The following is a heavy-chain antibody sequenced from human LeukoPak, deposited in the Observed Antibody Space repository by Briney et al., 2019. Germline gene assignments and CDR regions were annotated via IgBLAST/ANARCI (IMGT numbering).Heavy chain of an antibody. CDR1: GFTFSSYS. V-gene: IGHV3-21*01. CDR3: ARVKYGDYPYYFDY. D-gene: IGHD4-17*01. Sequence: PGGALRLSCAASGFTFSSYSMNWVRQAAGKGLEWVSSISSSSSYIYYADSVKGRFTISRDNAKNSLYLQMNSLRAEDTAVYYCARVKYGDYPYYFDYWGQGTLVTVSS. CDR2: ISSSSSYI. J-gene: IGHJ4*02.